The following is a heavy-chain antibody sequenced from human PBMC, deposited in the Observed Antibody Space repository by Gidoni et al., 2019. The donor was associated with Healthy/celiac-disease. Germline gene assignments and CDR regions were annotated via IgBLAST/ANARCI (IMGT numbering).Heavy chain of an antibody. CDR1: GGSISSSSYY. D-gene: IGHD3-22*01. V-gene: IGHV4-39*01. CDR3: ARQWGSSGIPFDY. Sequence: QLQLQESGPGLVKPSETLSLTCTVSGGSISSSSYYWGWIRQPPGKGLEWIGSIYYSGSTYYNPSLKSRVTISVDTSKNQFSLKLSSVTAADTAVYYCARQWGSSGIPFDYWGQGTLVTVSS. J-gene: IGHJ4*02. CDR2: IYYSGST.